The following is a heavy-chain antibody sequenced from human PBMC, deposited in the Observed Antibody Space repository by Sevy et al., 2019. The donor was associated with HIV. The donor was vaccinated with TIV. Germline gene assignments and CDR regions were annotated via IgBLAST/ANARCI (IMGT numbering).Heavy chain of an antibody. CDR3: ARPIYSGGYYDFDF. V-gene: IGHV1-2*06. Sequence: ASVKVSFKASGYTFTAYFIHWVRQAPGQGLEWMGRISPSSGVTNYAQKIQDRVTMTRDTSITTAYMELSSLTSDDTALYYCARPIYSGGYYDFDFWGQGTLVTVSS. J-gene: IGHJ4*02. CDR2: ISPSSGVT. D-gene: IGHD1-26*01. CDR1: GYTFTAYF.